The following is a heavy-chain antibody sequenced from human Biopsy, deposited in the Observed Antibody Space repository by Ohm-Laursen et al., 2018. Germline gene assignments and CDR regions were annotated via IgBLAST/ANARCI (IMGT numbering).Heavy chain of an antibody. CDR2: INSNSGDT. V-gene: IGHV1-2*02. D-gene: IGHD1-26*01. CDR3: ARREQVFKPWELLVRGPNGYSYKSMDV. J-gene: IGHJ6*02. Sequence: ASVKVSCKASGYTFTDYYIYWVRQAPGQGLEWMGWINSNSGDTNSAQKFQGRVAMTRDTSITTAYLELSRLSSDDPAVYYCARREQVFKPWELLVRGPNGYSYKSMDVWGHGTTVTVSS. CDR1: GYTFTDYY.